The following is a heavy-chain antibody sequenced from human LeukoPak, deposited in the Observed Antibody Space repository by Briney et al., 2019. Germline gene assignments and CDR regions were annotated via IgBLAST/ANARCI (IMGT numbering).Heavy chain of an antibody. V-gene: IGHV3-48*04. Sequence: GGSLRLSCSASGFSFNSYSMNWVRQAPGKGLEWVSYISSSGSIIYYADSVKGRFTISRDNGKNSLYLQMNSLRAEDTAVYYCARGTTAFDYWGQGTLVTVSS. D-gene: IGHD1/OR15-1a*01. CDR3: ARGTTAFDY. CDR1: GFSFNSYS. CDR2: ISSSGSII. J-gene: IGHJ4*02.